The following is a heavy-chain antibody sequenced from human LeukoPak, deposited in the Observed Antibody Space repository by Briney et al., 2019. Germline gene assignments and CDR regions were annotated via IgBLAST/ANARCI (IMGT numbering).Heavy chain of an antibody. CDR1: GYTFTSYG. CDR2: ISAYNGNT. V-gene: IGHV1-18*01. J-gene: IGHJ3*02. D-gene: IGHD3-22*01. Sequence: ASVKVSCKASGYTFTSYGISWVRQAPGQGLEWMGWISAYNGNTNYAQKLQGRVTMTTDTSTSTAYMELRSLRSDDTAVYYCARRGTMIVAGGAFDIWGQGTMVTVSS. CDR3: ARRGTMIVAGGAFDI.